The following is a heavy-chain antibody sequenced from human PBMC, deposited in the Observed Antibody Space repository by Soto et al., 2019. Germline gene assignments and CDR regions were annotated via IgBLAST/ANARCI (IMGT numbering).Heavy chain of an antibody. V-gene: IGHV3-30-3*01. D-gene: IGHD6-13*01. Sequence: QVQLVESGGGVVQPGRSLRLSCAASGFTFSSYAMHWVRQAPGKGLEWVAVISYDGSNKYYADSVKGRFTISRDNXKNTLYLQMNSLRAEDTAVYYCARGGYSSSWVFDYWGQGTLVTVSS. CDR3: ARGGYSSSWVFDY. CDR2: ISYDGSNK. CDR1: GFTFSSYA. J-gene: IGHJ4*02.